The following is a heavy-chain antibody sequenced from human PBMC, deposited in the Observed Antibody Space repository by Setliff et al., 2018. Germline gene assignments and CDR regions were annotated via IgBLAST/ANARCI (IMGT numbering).Heavy chain of an antibody. CDR3: AKDGSSSGSWSFDL. J-gene: IGHJ2*01. D-gene: IGHD6-13*01. Sequence: GSLRLSCATSGFIFSSYGMHWVRQAPGKGLEWVAFIGYDGSEKYYGDSVKGRFTISRDNVKNSLFLQMNSLRAEDTAVYYCAKDGSSSGSWSFDLWGRGTLVTVSS. CDR2: IGYDGSEK. V-gene: IGHV3-30*02. CDR1: GFIFSSYG.